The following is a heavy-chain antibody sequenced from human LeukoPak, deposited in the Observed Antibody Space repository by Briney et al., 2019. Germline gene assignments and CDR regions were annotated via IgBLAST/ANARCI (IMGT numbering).Heavy chain of an antibody. CDR1: GYTFTNYY. D-gene: IGHD1-7*01. Sequence: ASVKVSCKPSGYTFTNYYIHWVRQAPGQGLEWMGRIDPNTGGTKSAKNFQGRVTMTRDTSISTAYMALSGLRSDDTAVYYCASLYDIAGTTVDYWGQGTLVTVSS. J-gene: IGHJ4*02. V-gene: IGHV1-2*06. CDR2: IDPNTGGT. CDR3: ASLYDIAGTTVDY.